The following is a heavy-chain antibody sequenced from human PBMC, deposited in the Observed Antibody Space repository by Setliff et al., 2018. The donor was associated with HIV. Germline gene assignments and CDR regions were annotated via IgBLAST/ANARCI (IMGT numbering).Heavy chain of an antibody. Sequence: PGGSLRLSCVASGLTFNRYWMSWVRQVPGKGLAWVSRVYSAGTTTTYADSVKGRFTISRDNGKNTLYLQMNSLRAEDSAVYFCARVGLGGAFDIWGQGTTVTVSS. D-gene: IGHD1-26*01. CDR3: ARVGLGGAFDI. CDR1: GLTFNRYW. J-gene: IGHJ3*02. V-gene: IGHV3-74*01. CDR2: VYSAGTTT.